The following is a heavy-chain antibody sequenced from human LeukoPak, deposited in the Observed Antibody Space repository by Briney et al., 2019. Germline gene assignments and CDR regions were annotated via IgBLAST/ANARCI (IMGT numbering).Heavy chain of an antibody. J-gene: IGHJ3*02. V-gene: IGHV1-69*05. CDR2: IIPIFGTA. CDR1: GCTFSSYA. CDR3: ARNAPARADAFDI. Sequence: ASVKVSCKASGCTFSSYAISWVRQAPGQGLEWMGGIIPIFGTANYAQKFQGRVTITTDESTSTASMELSRLTSDDTAVYYCARNAPARADAFDIWGQGTMVTVSS.